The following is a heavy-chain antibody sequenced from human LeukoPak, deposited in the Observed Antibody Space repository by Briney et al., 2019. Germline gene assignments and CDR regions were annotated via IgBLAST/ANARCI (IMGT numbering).Heavy chain of an antibody. J-gene: IGHJ4*02. Sequence: SETLSLTCTVSGGSISSYYWSWIRQPPGKGLEWIGYIYYSGSTNYNPSHKSRVTISVDTSKNQFSLKLSSVTAADTAVYYCARGHGGYAYYFDYWGQGTLVTVSS. D-gene: IGHD3-16*01. CDR2: IYYSGST. CDR3: ARGHGGYAYYFDY. CDR1: GGSISSYY. V-gene: IGHV4-59*01.